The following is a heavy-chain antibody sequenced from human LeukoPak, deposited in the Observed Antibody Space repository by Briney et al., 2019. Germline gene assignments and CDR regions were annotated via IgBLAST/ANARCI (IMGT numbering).Heavy chain of an antibody. Sequence: GGSLRLSCAASGFTVSSNYLSWVRQAAGQGLEWFSVIYSGVNTYYEDSVKGRFTISRDNSKNTVYFQLDSLRAEDTAVYYCARTIPYGSGRQHPGKYYFDYWGQGTLVTVSS. CDR1: GFTVSSNY. CDR2: IYSGVNT. J-gene: IGHJ4*02. D-gene: IGHD3-10*01. V-gene: IGHV3-53*01. CDR3: ARTIPYGSGRQHPGKYYFDY.